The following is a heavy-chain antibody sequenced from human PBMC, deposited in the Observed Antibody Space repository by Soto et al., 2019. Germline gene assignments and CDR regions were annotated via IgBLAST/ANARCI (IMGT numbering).Heavy chain of an antibody. V-gene: IGHV3-9*01. CDR1: GFTFYDYA. CDR3: AKDYGYAYGFYYGMDV. J-gene: IGHJ6*02. CDR2: INWNSGSI. Sequence: EMQLVESGGDLVQPGRSLTLSCAASGFTFYDYAMHWVRQAPGKGLEWVSGINWNSGSIGYADSVKGRFTISRDNAKNSLYLQMTSLRPEDTALHYCAKDYGYAYGFYYGMDVWGQGTTVTVSS. D-gene: IGHD5-18*01.